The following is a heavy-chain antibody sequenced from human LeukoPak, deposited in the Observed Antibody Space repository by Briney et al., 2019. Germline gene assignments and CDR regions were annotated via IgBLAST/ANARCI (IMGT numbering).Heavy chain of an antibody. Sequence: SETLSLTCIVSGGSVKSPDSYWSWIRQPPGKGLEWIGNVYYIGTASYNSSLKSRVTISVDTFKNQFSLEMTFVTAADTAVYYCARNTSSSPWFDPWGQGTLVTVSS. J-gene: IGHJ5*02. D-gene: IGHD6-6*01. CDR2: VYYIGTA. CDR3: ARNTSSSPWFDP. V-gene: IGHV4-61*08. CDR1: GGSVKSPDSY.